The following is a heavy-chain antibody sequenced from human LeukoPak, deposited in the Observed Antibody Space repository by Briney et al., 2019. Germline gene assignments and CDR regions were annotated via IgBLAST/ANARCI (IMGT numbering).Heavy chain of an antibody. V-gene: IGHV4-59*08. Sequence: SETLSLTCTVSGGSISSYYWSWIRQPPGKGLEWIGYIYYSGSTNYNPSLKSRVTISVDTSKNQFSLKLSSVTAADTAVYYCARQRSGWSYGMDVWGQGTTVTVSS. CDR2: IYYSGST. CDR1: GGSISSYY. CDR3: ARQRSGWSYGMDV. D-gene: IGHD6-19*01. J-gene: IGHJ6*02.